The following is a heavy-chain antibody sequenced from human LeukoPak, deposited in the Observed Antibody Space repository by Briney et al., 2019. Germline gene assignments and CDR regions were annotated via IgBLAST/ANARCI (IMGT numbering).Heavy chain of an antibody. V-gene: IGHV3-21*01. J-gene: IGHJ4*02. CDR2: ISSSSSYI. Sequence: PGGSLRLSCAASGFTFSSYSMNWVRQAPGKGLEWVSSISSSSSYIYYADSVKGRFTISRDNAKNSLYLQMNSLRAEDTAVYYCARDRDDVVVTAILGYWGQGTLVTVSS. D-gene: IGHD2-21*02. CDR3: ARDRDDVVVTAILGY. CDR1: GFTFSSYS.